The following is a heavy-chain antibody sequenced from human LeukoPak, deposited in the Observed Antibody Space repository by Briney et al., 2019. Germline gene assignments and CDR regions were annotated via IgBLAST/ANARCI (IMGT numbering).Heavy chain of an antibody. J-gene: IGHJ4*02. D-gene: IGHD3-22*01. CDR1: GFTFSTYG. CDR2: IRSDGSNK. Sequence: GGSLRLSCAASGFTFSTYGMHWVRQAPGKGLELVAFIRSDGSNKYYADSVKGRFTISRDNSKNTLYLQMNSLRAEDTAVYYCAKDPFFYYDASGYNYFDYWGQGTLVTVFS. V-gene: IGHV3-30*02. CDR3: AKDPFFYYDASGYNYFDY.